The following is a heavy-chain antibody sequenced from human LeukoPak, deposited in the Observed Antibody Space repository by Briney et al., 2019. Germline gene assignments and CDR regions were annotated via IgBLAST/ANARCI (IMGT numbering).Heavy chain of an antibody. CDR2: MNPNSGNT. V-gene: IGHV1-8*01. Sequence: ASVKVSCKASGYTLTSYDINWVRQATGQGLEWMGWMNPNSGNTGYAQKFQGRVTMTRNTSISTAYMELSSLRSEDTAVYYCARAHYGDYPFDYWGQGTLVTVSS. CDR3: ARAHYGDYPFDY. J-gene: IGHJ4*02. D-gene: IGHD4-17*01. CDR1: GYTLTSYD.